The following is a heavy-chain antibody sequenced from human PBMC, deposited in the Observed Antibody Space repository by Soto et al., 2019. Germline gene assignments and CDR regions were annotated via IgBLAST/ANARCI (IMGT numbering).Heavy chain of an antibody. Sequence: QLQLQESGPGLVKPSETLSLTCTVSGGSISSSSYYWGWIRQPPGKGLEWIGSIYYSGSTYYNPSLKTRVTISVAPANNQFSPQLSSVTAADTAVYYCARRRVAAQPGGMDVWGQGTTVTVSS. D-gene: IGHD6-6*01. CDR3: ARRRVAAQPGGMDV. J-gene: IGHJ6*02. CDR1: GGSISSSSYY. CDR2: IYYSGST. V-gene: IGHV4-39*01.